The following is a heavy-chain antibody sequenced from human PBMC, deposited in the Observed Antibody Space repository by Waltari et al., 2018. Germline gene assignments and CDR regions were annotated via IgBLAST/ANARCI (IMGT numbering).Heavy chain of an antibody. CDR2: IYYSGST. Sequence: QVQLQESGPGLVKPSETLSLTCTVPGGSISSYYWSWIRQPPGKGLEWIGYIYYSGSTNYNPSLKSRVTISVDTSKNQFSLKLSSVTAADTAVYYCARDVGSWYGDWGQGTLVTVSS. J-gene: IGHJ4*02. CDR3: ARDVGSWYGD. V-gene: IGHV4-59*01. CDR1: GGSISSYY. D-gene: IGHD6-13*01.